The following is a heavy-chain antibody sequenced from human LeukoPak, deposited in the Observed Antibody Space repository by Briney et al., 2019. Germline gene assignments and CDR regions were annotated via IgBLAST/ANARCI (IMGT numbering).Heavy chain of an antibody. Sequence: PGGSLRLSCAASGFTFSSYDMTWVRQAPGKGLEWVSYIGSSGSIIYYADSVKGRFTISRDNAKNSLYLQMNSLRAEDTAVYYCARDVNGYFDYWGQGTLDTVSS. CDR2: IGSSGSII. J-gene: IGHJ4*02. V-gene: IGHV3-48*03. CDR3: ARDVNGYFDY. CDR1: GFTFSSYD.